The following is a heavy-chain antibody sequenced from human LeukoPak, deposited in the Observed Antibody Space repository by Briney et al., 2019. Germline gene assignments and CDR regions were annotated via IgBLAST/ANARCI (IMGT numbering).Heavy chain of an antibody. CDR3: AKGHVSHYYYGMDV. V-gene: IGHV3-23*01. J-gene: IGHJ6*02. CDR1: GFTFSSYV. Sequence: GGSLRLSCAASGFTFSSYVMSWVRQAPGKGLEWVSGISGSGGSTYYADSVKGRFTISRDNSKNTLYLQMSSLRAEDTATYYCAKGHVSHYYYGMDVWGQGTTATVSS. CDR2: ISGSGGST.